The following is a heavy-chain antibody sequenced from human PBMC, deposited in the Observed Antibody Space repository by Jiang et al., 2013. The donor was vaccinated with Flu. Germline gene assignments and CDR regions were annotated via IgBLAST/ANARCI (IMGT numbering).Heavy chain of an antibody. CDR3: TRGKDSGYDYYYYGMDV. CDR1: GFTFGDYA. V-gene: IGHV3-49*04. CDR2: IRSKAYGGTT. D-gene: IGHD5-12*01. J-gene: IGHJ6*02. Sequence: QLVESGGGLVQPGRSLRLSCTASGFTFGDYAMSWVRQAPGKGLEWVGFIRSKAYGGTTEYAASVKGRFTISRDDSKSIAYLQMNSLKTEDTAVYYCTRGKDSGYDYYYYGMDVWGQGTTVTVSS.